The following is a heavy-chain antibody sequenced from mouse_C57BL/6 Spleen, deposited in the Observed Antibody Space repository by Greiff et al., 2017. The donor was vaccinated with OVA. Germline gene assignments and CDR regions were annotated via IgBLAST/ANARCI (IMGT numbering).Heavy chain of an antibody. Sequence: EVKLVESGGGLVKPGGSLKLSCAASGFTFSDYGMHWVRQAPEKGLEWVAYISSGSSTIYYADTVKGRFTISRDNAKNTLFLQMTSLRSEYTAMYYCARADGYYYAMDYWGQGTSVTVSS. J-gene: IGHJ4*01. CDR3: ARADGYYYAMDY. CDR2: ISSGSSTI. CDR1: GFTFSDYG. D-gene: IGHD2-3*01. V-gene: IGHV5-17*01.